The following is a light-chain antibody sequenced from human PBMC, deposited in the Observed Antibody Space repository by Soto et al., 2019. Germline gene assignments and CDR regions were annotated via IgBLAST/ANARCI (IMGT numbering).Light chain of an antibody. CDR1: SSNVGDYNY. Sequence: QSVLTQPASVSGSPGQSITISCIGASSNVGDYNYVSWYQQHPGKAPKLMVYGVSNRPSGVPDRFSGSKSGNTASLTISGLQSEDEADYYCCSFAGNYIYVFGTGTKLTVL. V-gene: IGLV2-11*01. CDR2: GVS. CDR3: CSFAGNYIYV. J-gene: IGLJ1*01.